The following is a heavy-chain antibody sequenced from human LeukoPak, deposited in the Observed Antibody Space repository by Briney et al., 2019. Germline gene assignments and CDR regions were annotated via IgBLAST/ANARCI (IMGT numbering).Heavy chain of an antibody. V-gene: IGHV4-59*08. D-gene: IGHD3-22*01. CDR3: ARASYSYDINGWVPFDY. Sequence: SETLSLTCTVSGGSISSYYWSWIRQPPGKGLEWIGYIYYSGSTNYNPSLKSRVTISGDTSKNQFSLRLSSVTAADTAVYYCARASYSYDINGWVPFDYRGQGTLVTVSS. CDR2: IYYSGST. CDR1: GGSISSYY. J-gene: IGHJ4*02.